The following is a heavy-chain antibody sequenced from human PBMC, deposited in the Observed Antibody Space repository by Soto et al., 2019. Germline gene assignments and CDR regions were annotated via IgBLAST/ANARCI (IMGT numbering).Heavy chain of an antibody. D-gene: IGHD2-21*01. Sequence: QLQLQESGSGLVKPSQTLSLTCAVSGGSIDSGGYSWNWIRQPPGKGLEWIGYIYHTGAAHYNASLEGRVRLSVDMSKNHFSLQMTSVTAADTAVYYCVTASYILPFAPWGQGIFVTVSS. CDR3: VTASYILPFAP. J-gene: IGHJ5*02. CDR2: IYHTGAA. CDR1: GGSIDSGGYS. V-gene: IGHV4-30-2*05.